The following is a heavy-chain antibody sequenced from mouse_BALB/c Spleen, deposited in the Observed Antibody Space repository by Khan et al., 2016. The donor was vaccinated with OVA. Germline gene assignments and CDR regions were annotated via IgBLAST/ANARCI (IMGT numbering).Heavy chain of an antibody. V-gene: IGHV9-3-1*01. CDR2: INTYTGEP. Sequence: QIQLVQSGPELKKPGETVKFSCKASGYTFTNYGMNWVKQAPGKGLKWMGWINTYTGEPTYAADFKGRFAFSLETSASTAYLQINNLKNEDTATYFCASDGYWYFDVWGEGTTVTVSS. CDR3: ASDGYWYFDV. CDR1: GYTFTNYG. D-gene: IGHD2-3*01. J-gene: IGHJ1*01.